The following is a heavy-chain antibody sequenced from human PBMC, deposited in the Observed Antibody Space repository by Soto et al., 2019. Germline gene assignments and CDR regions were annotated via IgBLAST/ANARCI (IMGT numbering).Heavy chain of an antibody. J-gene: IGHJ5*02. D-gene: IGHD3-10*01. CDR1: GGSISSYY. CDR2: IYTSGST. CDR3: ARELRTMVRGVISNWFDP. Sequence: SETLSLTCTVSGGSISSYYWSWIRQPAGKXLEWIGRIYTSGSTNYNPSLKSRVTMSVDTSKNQFSLKLSSVTAADTAVYYCARELRTMVRGVISNWFDPWGRGTLVTVSS. V-gene: IGHV4-4*07.